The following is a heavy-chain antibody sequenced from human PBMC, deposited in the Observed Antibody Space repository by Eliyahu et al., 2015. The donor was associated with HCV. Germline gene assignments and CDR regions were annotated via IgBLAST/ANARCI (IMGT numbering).Heavy chain of an antibody. CDR1: GFTFSAYY. Sequence: QVQLVESGGGLVKPGGSLRLSCAVSGFTFSAYYXTWIRQAPGKGXEWVSNIGKSSDYTNYADSVKGRFTISRDNAKNSLYLQMNSLRAEDTAVYYCAREVRDGYSSVDYWGQGTLVTVSS. V-gene: IGHV3-11*06. CDR3: AREVRDGYSSVDY. D-gene: IGHD5-24*01. J-gene: IGHJ4*02. CDR2: IGKSSDYT.